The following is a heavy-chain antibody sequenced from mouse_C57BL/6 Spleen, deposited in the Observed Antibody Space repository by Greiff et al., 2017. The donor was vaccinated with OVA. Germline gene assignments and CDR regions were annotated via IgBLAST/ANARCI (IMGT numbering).Heavy chain of an antibody. CDR1: GYSITSGYY. V-gene: IGHV3-6*01. CDR3: AREQGLYYFDY. Sequence: EVHLVESGPGLVKPSQSLSLTCSVTGYSITSGYYWNWIRQFPGNKLEWMGSISYDGSNNYNPSLKNRISITRDTSKNQFFLKLNSVTTEDTATYYCAREQGLYYFDYWGQGTTLTVSS. D-gene: IGHD3-3*01. CDR2: ISYDGSN. J-gene: IGHJ2*01.